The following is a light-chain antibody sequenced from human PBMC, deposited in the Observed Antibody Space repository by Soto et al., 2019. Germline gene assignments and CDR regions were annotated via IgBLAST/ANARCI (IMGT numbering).Light chain of an antibody. CDR2: GAS. CDR1: QSVSSY. V-gene: IGKV3-15*01. J-gene: IGKJ1*01. Sequence: EIVMTQSPATLSVSPGERATLSCRASQSVSSYLAWYQHKPGQAPRLLIYGASTRATGIPARFSGSGSGTEFTLTIGSLQSEDFAVYYCQQYNNWPWTFGQGTKVEIK. CDR3: QQYNNWPWT.